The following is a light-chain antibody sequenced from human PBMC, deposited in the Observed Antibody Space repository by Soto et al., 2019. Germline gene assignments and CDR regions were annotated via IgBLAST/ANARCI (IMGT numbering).Light chain of an antibody. CDR3: QEYNSYSPFT. CDR1: PSISSG. Sequence: IQMTQSPSTLSASVGDRVTITCRASPSISSGLAWYQQKPGKAPKLLIYDASSLESGVPSRFSGSGFGTEFTLTISGLQPDDFATYYCQEYNSYSPFTFGQGTKLEIK. CDR2: DAS. J-gene: IGKJ2*01. V-gene: IGKV1-5*01.